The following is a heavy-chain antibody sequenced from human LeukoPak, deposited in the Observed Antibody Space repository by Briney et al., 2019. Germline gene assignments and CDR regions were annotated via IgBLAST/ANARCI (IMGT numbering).Heavy chain of an antibody. CDR2: ISSSSSYI. D-gene: IGHD5-24*01. J-gene: IGHJ6*03. CDR3: ARWLQTRYYMDV. Sequence: GGSLRLSCAASGFTFSSYSMNWVRQAPGKGLEWVSSISSSSSYIFYADSVKGRFTISRDNANNSLYLQMSSLRAEDTAVYYCARWLQTRYYMDVWGKGTTVTASS. CDR1: GFTFSSYS. V-gene: IGHV3-21*01.